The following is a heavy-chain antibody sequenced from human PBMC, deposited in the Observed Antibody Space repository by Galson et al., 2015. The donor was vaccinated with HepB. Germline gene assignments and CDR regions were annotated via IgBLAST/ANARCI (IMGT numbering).Heavy chain of an antibody. D-gene: IGHD3-3*01. J-gene: IGHJ4*02. CDR3: AKDLPYYDFWSGYYDY. Sequence: SLRLSCAASGFTFSSYAMSWVRQAPGKGLEWVSAISGSGGSTYYADSVKGRFTISRDNSKNTLYLQMNSLRAEDTAVYYCAKDLPYYDFWSGYYDYWGQGTLVTVSS. V-gene: IGHV3-23*01. CDR2: ISGSGGST. CDR1: GFTFSSYA.